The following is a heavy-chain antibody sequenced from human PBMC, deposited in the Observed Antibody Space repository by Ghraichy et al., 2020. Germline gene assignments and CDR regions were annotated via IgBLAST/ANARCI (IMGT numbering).Heavy chain of an antibody. J-gene: IGHJ4*02. CDR2: INPNSGGT. CDR3: ARATNGYEVYYFDY. V-gene: IGHV1-2*02. CDR1: GYTFTGYY. Sequence: ASVKVSCKASGYTFTGYYMHWVRQAPGQGLEWMGWINPNSGGTNYAQKFQGRVTMTRDTSISTAYMELSRLRSDDTAVYYCARATNGYEVYYFDYWGQGTLVTVSS. D-gene: IGHD5-12*01.